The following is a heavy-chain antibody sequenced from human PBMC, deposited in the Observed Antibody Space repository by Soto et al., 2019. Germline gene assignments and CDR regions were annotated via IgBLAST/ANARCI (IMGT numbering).Heavy chain of an antibody. CDR1: GFTFTSSA. D-gene: IGHD3-22*01. J-gene: IGHJ4*02. CDR2: IVVGSGNT. CDR3: ARGYFDSSGYSYFDY. Sequence: SVKVSCKASGFTFTSSAVQWVRQARGQRLEWIGWIVVGSGNTNYAQKFQERVTITRDMSTSTAYMELSSLRSEDTAVYYCARGYFDSSGYSYFDYWGQGTLVTVSS. V-gene: IGHV1-58*01.